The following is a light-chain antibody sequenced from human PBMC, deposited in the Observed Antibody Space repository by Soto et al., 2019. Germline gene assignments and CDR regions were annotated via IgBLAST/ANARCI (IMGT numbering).Light chain of an antibody. V-gene: IGKV3-11*01. CDR3: QQRSNGPLA. Sequence: EIVLTQSPATLSLSPGERATLSCKASQSVNTYIDWYPQKPRQSPRLLIYDASNRDTAIPPRFSGSGSETEFRCISTILEPEDFAVYYCQQRSNGPLAFGGGTKVDFK. J-gene: IGKJ4*01. CDR2: DAS. CDR1: QSVNTY.